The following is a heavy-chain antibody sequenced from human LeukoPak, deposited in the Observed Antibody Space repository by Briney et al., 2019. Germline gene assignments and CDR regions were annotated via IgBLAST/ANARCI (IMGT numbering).Heavy chain of an antibody. Sequence: AASVKVSCKASGGTFSSYAISWVRQAPGQGLEWMGGIIPIFGTANYAQKFQDRVTITTDASTSTAYMELSSLRSEDTAVYYCARRVRFLSGALGLGWFDPWGQGTLVTVSS. CDR3: ARRVRFLSGALGLGWFDP. CDR2: IIPIFGTA. D-gene: IGHD3-3*01. J-gene: IGHJ5*02. V-gene: IGHV1-69*05. CDR1: GGTFSSYA.